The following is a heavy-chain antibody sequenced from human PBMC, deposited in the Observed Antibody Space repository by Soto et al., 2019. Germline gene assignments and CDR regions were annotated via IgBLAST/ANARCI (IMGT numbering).Heavy chain of an antibody. J-gene: IGHJ4*02. V-gene: IGHV1-69*08. CDR2: IIPILGIA. CDR3: ARERLGRDCGGDWYSSPLDY. D-gene: IGHD2-21*02. Sequence: QVQLVQSGAEVKKPGSSVKVSCKASGGTFSSYTISWVRQAPGQGLEWMGRIIPILGIANYAQKFQGRVTITADKATSTAYMELSSLRSEDTAVYYCARERLGRDCGGDWYSSPLDYWGQGTLVTVSS. CDR1: GGTFSSYT.